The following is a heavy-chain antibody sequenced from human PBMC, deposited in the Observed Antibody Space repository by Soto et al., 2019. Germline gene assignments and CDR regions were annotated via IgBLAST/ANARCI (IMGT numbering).Heavy chain of an antibody. D-gene: IGHD6-19*01. CDR3: ATLTYTSGLDY. Sequence: QVQLVQSGAEVQKPGASVKVSCKASGYTFTSSGIGWVRQAPGQGLEWMGWISPYNGNTNYAQKLQGRVTMTTDTSTSTAYMEVRSLRSDDTAVYYCATLTYTSGLDYWGQGILVTVSS. CDR1: GYTFTSSG. CDR2: ISPYNGNT. V-gene: IGHV1-18*01. J-gene: IGHJ4*02.